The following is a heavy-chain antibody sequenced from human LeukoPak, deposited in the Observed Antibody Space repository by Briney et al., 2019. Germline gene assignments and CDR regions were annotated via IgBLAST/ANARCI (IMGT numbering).Heavy chain of an antibody. J-gene: IGHJ4*02. D-gene: IGHD2-2*01. V-gene: IGHV3-30*02. CDR3: AKCSFSTTCYHFDY. CDR1: GFTFSTYG. Sequence: GGSLRLSCAASGFTFSTYGMHWVRQAPGKGLERVAFIRYDGSNKYYADSVKGRFTISRDNSKNTLYLQMNSLRAEDTAVYYCAKCSFSTTCYHFDYWGQGALVTVSS. CDR2: IRYDGSNK.